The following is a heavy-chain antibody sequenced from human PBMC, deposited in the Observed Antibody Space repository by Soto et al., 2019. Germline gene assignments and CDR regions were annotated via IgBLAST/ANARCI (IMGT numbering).Heavy chain of an antibody. V-gene: IGHV4-31*03. J-gene: IGHJ3*02. CDR3: ARCLGTHAFDI. D-gene: IGHD1-1*01. CDR2: IYYSGST. CDR1: GGSISSGGDY. Sequence: TLSLTCPVSGGSISSGGDYWSWIRQYPGQGLEWIGYIYYSGSTYYNPSLKSRVTISVDTSKNQFSLKLTSVTAADTAVYYCARCLGTHAFDIWGQGTMVTVSS.